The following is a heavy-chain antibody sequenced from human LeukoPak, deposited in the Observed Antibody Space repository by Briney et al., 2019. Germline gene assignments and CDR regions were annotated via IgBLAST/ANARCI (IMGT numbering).Heavy chain of an antibody. Sequence: GGSVRLSCAASGFTFSSHSMNWVRQAPGKGLEGASSISSSSSYIYYADSVKGRFTISRDNAKNSLYLQMNSLRAEDTAVYYCARDRGQNVVAATHFDYWGQGTLVTVSS. D-gene: IGHD2-15*01. J-gene: IGHJ4*02. V-gene: IGHV3-21*01. CDR3: ARDRGQNVVAATHFDY. CDR1: GFTFSSHS. CDR2: ISSSSSYI.